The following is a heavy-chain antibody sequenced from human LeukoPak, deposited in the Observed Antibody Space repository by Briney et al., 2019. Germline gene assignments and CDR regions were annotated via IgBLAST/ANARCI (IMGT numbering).Heavy chain of an antibody. Sequence: GGSLRLSCAASGFTFSSYWMHWVRQAPWKGLEWVSRIKSGGSSTTYADSVKGRFTISRDNAKNTLYLQMNSLRAEDTAVYYCATNYYGSGPDHWGQGTLVTVSS. V-gene: IGHV3-74*01. D-gene: IGHD3-10*01. CDR2: IKSGGSST. J-gene: IGHJ4*02. CDR3: ATNYYGSGPDH. CDR1: GFTFSSYW.